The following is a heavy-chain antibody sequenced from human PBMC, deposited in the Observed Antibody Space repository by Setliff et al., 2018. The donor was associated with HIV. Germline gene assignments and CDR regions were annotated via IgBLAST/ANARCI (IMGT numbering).Heavy chain of an antibody. CDR1: GFTFSDYY. CDR2: ISSAGRTT. CDR3: AREPCSGGSCYSGYFDY. D-gene: IGHD2-15*01. Sequence: GVLRLSCAASGFTFSDYYMSWIRQAPGKGLEWVSYISSAGRTTYYADSVKGRFTISRDNSKNMLYLQMNNLRADDTAVYYCAREPCSGGSCYSGYFDYWGQGTLVTVSS. V-gene: IGHV3-11*04. J-gene: IGHJ4*02.